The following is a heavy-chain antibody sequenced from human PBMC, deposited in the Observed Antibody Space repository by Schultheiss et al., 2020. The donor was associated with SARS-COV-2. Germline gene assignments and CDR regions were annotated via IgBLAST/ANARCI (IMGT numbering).Heavy chain of an antibody. CDR1: GFTFSSYA. V-gene: IGHV3-30-3*01. Sequence: GGSLRLSCAASGFTFSSYAMHWVRQAPGKGLEWVAVISYDGSNKYYADSVKGRFTISRDNSKNTLFLQLNSLRREDTAVYYCAREKVVITAAGLDYWGQGALVTVSS. CDR3: AREKVVITAAGLDY. D-gene: IGHD2-15*01. CDR2: ISYDGSNK. J-gene: IGHJ4*02.